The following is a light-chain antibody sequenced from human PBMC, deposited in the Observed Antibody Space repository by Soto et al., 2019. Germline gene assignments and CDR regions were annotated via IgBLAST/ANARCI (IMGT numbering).Light chain of an antibody. CDR3: YSYAGTYIHYV. V-gene: IGLV2-11*01. J-gene: IGLJ1*01. CDR1: SSNVGGYNY. Sequence: QSALTQPRSVSGSPGQSVTISCTGTSSNVGGYNYVSWYQQHPGKAPKLMISDVTNRPSGVPDRFSGSKSGNTASLTISGLQPEDEADYYCYSYAGTYIHYVFGSGTKLTVL. CDR2: DVT.